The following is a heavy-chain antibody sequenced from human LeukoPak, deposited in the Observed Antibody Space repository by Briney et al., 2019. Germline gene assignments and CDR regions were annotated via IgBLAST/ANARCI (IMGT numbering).Heavy chain of an antibody. J-gene: IGHJ1*01. CDR3: ARSRGSGSYRLEYLQH. CDR2: INPSGGST. D-gene: IGHD3-10*01. Sequence: ASVKVSCKASGYTFTNYYIHWVRQAPGQGLEWMAIINPSGGSTSYAQKFQGRVTMTRDTSTSTVYMELSSLRSEDTAVYYCARSRGSGSYRLEYLQHWGQGTLVTVSS. CDR1: GYTFTNYY. V-gene: IGHV1-46*01.